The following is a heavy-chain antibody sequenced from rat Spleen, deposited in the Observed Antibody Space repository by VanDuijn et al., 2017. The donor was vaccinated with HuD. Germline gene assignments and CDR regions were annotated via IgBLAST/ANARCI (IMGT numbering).Heavy chain of an antibody. D-gene: IGHD1-6*01. J-gene: IGHJ4*01. CDR3: ARMYTTDPYVRDA. CDR1: GFSLTSYG. Sequence: QVQLKESGPGLVQPSQTLSLTCTVSGFSLTSYGVSWVRQPPGKGLEWIGAIWSGGSTDYNSALKSRLSISRDTAKSQVLLKRNSLQTEDTAMYFCARMYTTDPYVRDAWGQGASVTVSS. CDR2: IWSGGST. V-gene: IGHV2-16*01.